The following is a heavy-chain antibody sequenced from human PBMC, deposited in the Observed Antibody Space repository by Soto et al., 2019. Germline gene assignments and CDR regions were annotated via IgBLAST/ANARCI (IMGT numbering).Heavy chain of an antibody. Sequence: QVQLVQSGAEVKKAGSSVRVSCKASGGSFSYYSISWVRQAPGQGLEWMGGIMPFTGTPKYAQKFQDRVTITADGSTRIVYMELSSLTSEDTAVYYCARSGEAYYDILTGYYKGSWFDPWGQGTLVTVSS. D-gene: IGHD3-9*01. V-gene: IGHV1-69*01. CDR3: ARSGEAYYDILTGYYKGSWFDP. J-gene: IGHJ5*02. CDR1: GGSFSYYS. CDR2: IMPFTGTP.